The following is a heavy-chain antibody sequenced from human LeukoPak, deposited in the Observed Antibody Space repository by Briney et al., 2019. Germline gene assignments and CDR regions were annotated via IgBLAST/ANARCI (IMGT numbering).Heavy chain of an antibody. J-gene: IGHJ6*02. CDR2: ISYDGSNK. CDR3: ARDRIAAAGRGPYYYYGMDV. Sequence: GGSLRLSCAASGFTFSSYGMHWVRQAPGKGLEWVAVISYDGSNKYYADSVKGRFTISRDNSKNTLYLQMNSLRAEDTAVYYCARDRIAAAGRGPYYYYGMDVWGQGTTVTVSS. V-gene: IGHV3-30*03. D-gene: IGHD6-13*01. CDR1: GFTFSSYG.